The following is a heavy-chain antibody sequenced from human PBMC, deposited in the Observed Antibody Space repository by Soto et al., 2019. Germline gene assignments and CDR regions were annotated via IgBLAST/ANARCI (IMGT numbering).Heavy chain of an antibody. Sequence: AAVKVSCKASGYTFTSYGIHWVRQAPGQRLEWMGWINAANGDTKYSPKFQGRVTITRDTSASTAYMELSSLRSEDTAVYYCVRRHVSATGIDWFDPWGQGTLVTVSS. V-gene: IGHV1-3*01. CDR1: GYTFTSYG. D-gene: IGHD6-13*01. CDR3: VRRHVSATGIDWFDP. CDR2: INAANGDT. J-gene: IGHJ5*02.